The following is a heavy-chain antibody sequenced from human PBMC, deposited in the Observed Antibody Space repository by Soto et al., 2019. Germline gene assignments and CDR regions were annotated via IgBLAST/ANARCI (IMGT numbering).Heavy chain of an antibody. CDR2: ISAYNGNT. J-gene: IGHJ5*02. CDR1: GYTFTSYG. CDR3: ARLITIFGVVNENWFDA. Sequence: ASVKVSCKASGYTFTSYGISWVRQAPGQGLEWMGWISAYNGNTNYAQKLQGRVTMTTDTSTSTAYMELRSLRSDDTAVYYCARLITIFGVVNENWFDAWGQGTLVTVSS. D-gene: IGHD3-3*01. V-gene: IGHV1-18*01.